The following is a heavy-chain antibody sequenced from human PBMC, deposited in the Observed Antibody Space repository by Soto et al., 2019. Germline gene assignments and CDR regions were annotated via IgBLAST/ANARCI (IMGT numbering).Heavy chain of an antibody. CDR3: ARDLGRLGVYYFDY. CDR1: GFTFSSYA. D-gene: IGHD3-16*01. CDR2: ISYDGSNK. V-gene: IGHV3-30-3*01. Sequence: QVQLVESGGGVVQPGRSLRLSCAASGFTFSSYAMHWVRQAPGKGLEWVAVISYDGSNKYYADSVKGRFTISRDNSKNTLYLQMTSLRAEDTAVYYCARDLGRLGVYYFDYWGQGTLVTVSS. J-gene: IGHJ4*02.